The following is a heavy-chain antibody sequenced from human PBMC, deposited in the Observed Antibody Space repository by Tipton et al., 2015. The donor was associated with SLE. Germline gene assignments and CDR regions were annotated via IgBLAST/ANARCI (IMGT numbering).Heavy chain of an antibody. CDR2: ISRSSDHI. J-gene: IGHJ6*03. CDR3: ARENNYAYYMDV. V-gene: IGHV3-21*01. Sequence: SLRLSCAASGFTFSFYTMNWVRQAPGKGLEWVSSISRSSDHIYHSDSLKSRITISRDNARSILYLQMNSLRAGDTAVYYCARENNYAYYMDVWRTGPTVTVS. CDR1: GFTFSFYT. D-gene: IGHD3-16*01.